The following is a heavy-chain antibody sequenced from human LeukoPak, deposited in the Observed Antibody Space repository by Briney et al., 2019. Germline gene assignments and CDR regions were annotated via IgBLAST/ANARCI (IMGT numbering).Heavy chain of an antibody. Sequence: GESLKISCKGSGYSFATYWIGWVRQMPGKGLEWMGIIYPGDSDTRYSPSFQGQVTISADKSITTAYLQWGSLKASDTAIYYCARGIPSGWRYFDYWGQGTLVTVSS. CDR1: GYSFATYW. V-gene: IGHV5-51*01. CDR3: ARGIPSGWRYFDY. D-gene: IGHD6-19*01. J-gene: IGHJ4*02. CDR2: IYPGDSDT.